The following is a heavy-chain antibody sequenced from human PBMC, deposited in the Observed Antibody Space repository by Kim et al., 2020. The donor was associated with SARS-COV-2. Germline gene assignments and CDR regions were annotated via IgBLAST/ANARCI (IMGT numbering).Heavy chain of an antibody. CDR1: GGSISSSSYY. CDR3: ARGSSSWHSIPRRSCYFDY. CDR2: IYYSGST. V-gene: IGHV4-39*07. D-gene: IGHD6-13*01. J-gene: IGHJ4*02. Sequence: SETLSLTCTVSGGSISSSSYYWGWIRQPPGKGLEWIGSIYYSGSTYYNPSLKSRVTISVDTSKNQFSLKLSSVTAADTAVYYCARGSSSWHSIPRRSCYFDYWGQGTLVTVSS.